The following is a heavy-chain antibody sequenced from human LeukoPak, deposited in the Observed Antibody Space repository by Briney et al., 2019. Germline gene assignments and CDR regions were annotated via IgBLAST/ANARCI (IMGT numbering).Heavy chain of an antibody. Sequence: PSETLSLTCIVSGDSIRSSAYFWGWIRQPPGKGLEWIGSIYYSGKTYYSASLKSRVTMSVDTSKNLFSLRLTSVTAADTAIFYCARRRWYGGFDFWGQGTLVTVSS. V-gene: IGHV4-39*01. CDR3: ARRRWYGGFDF. CDR2: IYYSGKT. CDR1: GDSIRSSAYF. J-gene: IGHJ4*02. D-gene: IGHD3-10*01.